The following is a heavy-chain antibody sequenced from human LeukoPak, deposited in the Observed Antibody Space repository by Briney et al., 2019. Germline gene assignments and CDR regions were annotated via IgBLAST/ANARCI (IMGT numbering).Heavy chain of an antibody. CDR3: ARGGDSSGYYLQDAFDI. D-gene: IGHD3-22*01. Sequence: SETLSLTCAVYGGSFSGYYWSWIRQPPGKGLEWIGEINHSGSTNYNPSLKSRVTMLVDMSKNQFSRKLSSVTAADTAVYYCARGGDSSGYYLQDAFDIWGQGTMVTVSS. CDR1: GGSFSGYY. CDR2: INHSGST. V-gene: IGHV4-34*01. J-gene: IGHJ3*02.